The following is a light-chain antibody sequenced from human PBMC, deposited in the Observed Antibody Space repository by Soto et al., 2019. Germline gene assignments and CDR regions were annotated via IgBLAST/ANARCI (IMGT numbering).Light chain of an antibody. Sequence: HSVRAQPPSVSGAPGQTVSISCTGSSTNIGAGYGVHWYQQRPGTAPNLLIVGNTIRPSGVPDRFSASTSGTSASLAISGLQAEVEGDYYFQSYDRALTARSVFGTGTSVTVL. J-gene: IGLJ1*01. CDR1: STNIGAGYG. CDR2: GNT. CDR3: QSYDRALTARSV. V-gene: IGLV1-40*01.